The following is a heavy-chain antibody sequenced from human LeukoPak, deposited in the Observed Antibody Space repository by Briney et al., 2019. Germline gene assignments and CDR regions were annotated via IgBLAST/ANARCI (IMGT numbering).Heavy chain of an antibody. CDR1: GFTFSSYE. CDR3: ARGGLYGYDVFDY. D-gene: IGHD5-12*01. CDR2: ISGSGRTM. Sequence: GGSLRLSCAASGFTFSSYEMNWVRQAPGKGLEWVSYISGSGRTMSYADSVKGRFTISRDNAKNSLYLQMNSLRVEDTAVYHCARGGLYGYDVFDYWGQGSLVTVSS. J-gene: IGHJ4*02. V-gene: IGHV3-48*03.